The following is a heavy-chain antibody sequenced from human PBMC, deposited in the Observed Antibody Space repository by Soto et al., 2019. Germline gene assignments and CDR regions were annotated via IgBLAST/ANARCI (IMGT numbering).Heavy chain of an antibody. CDR2: ISTSSNLI. D-gene: IGHD2-2*01. Sequence: PGGSLRLSCAASGFNFSRSSMNWVRQAPGKGLEWVASISTSSNLIYYEDSVKGRFTVSRDNTKNSMYLQMISLRAEDTAIYYCARGMKTAVCYGIAVSGQGTTVTVSS. J-gene: IGHJ6*02. CDR1: GFNFSRSS. V-gene: IGHV3-21*01. CDR3: ARGMKTAVCYGIAV.